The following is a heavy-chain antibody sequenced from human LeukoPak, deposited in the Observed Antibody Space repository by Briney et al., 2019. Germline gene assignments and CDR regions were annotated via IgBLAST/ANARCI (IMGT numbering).Heavy chain of an antibody. D-gene: IGHD2-8*01. Sequence: GGSLRLSYAASGFTFSSYAMHWVRQAPGKGLEWVAVISYDGSNKYYADSVKGRFTISRDNSKNTLYLQMNSLRAEDTAVYYCARERKEVYAIDYWGQGTLVTVSS. J-gene: IGHJ4*02. CDR3: ARERKEVYAIDY. V-gene: IGHV3-30-3*01. CDR2: ISYDGSNK. CDR1: GFTFSSYA.